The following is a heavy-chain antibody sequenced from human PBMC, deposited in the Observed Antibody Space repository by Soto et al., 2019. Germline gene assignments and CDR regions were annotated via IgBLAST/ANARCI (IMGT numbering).Heavy chain of an antibody. D-gene: IGHD6-19*01. Sequence: GGSLRLSCAASGLTFSSFGMHWVRQPPGKGLEWVAVISYDGSNKFYADSVKGRFTISRDNSKNTLYLQMNSLRADDTAVYYCAKDLNSACFDYWGQGALVTVSS. CDR1: GLTFSSFG. CDR2: ISYDGSNK. CDR3: AKDLNSACFDY. V-gene: IGHV3-30*18. J-gene: IGHJ4*02.